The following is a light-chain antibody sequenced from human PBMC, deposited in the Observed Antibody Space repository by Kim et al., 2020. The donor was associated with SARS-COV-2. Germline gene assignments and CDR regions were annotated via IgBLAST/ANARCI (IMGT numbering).Light chain of an antibody. CDR2: GAS. CDR1: QSVRSNY. CDR3: HQYGSSPYT. V-gene: IGKV3-20*01. J-gene: IGKJ2*01. Sequence: EIVLTQSPGTLSLSPGERATLSCRASQSVRSNYLAWFQQKPGQAPRLLINGASSRATGIPDRFRGSGSGTDFSLTISRLEPEDFAVYYCHQYGSSPYTFGQGTKLEI.